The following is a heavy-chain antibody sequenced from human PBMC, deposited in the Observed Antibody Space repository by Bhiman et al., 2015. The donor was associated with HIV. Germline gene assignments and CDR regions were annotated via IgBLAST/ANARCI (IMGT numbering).Heavy chain of an antibody. Sequence: QVQLVESGGGVVQPGRSLRLSCAASGFTFKTYAIHWVRQAPGKGLEWVALISYDGSYKYYADSVKGRFTLSRDNSKNTLYLQMNSLRTEDTAVYYCARGGDYITRGRYYYYYMDVWGKGTTVTVSS. J-gene: IGHJ6*03. CDR1: GFTFKTYA. D-gene: IGHD4-17*01. CDR2: ISYDGSYK. V-gene: IGHV3-30*04. CDR3: ARGGDYITRGRYYYYYMDV.